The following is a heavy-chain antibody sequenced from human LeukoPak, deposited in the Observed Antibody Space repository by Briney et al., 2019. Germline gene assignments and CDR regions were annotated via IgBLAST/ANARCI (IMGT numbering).Heavy chain of an antibody. CDR3: ARVAAAFYYGFDY. Sequence: QPSETLSLTCTVSGGSISSYYWSWIRQPPGKGLEWIGYIYYSGSTNYNPSLKSRVTISVDMSKNQFSLKLSSVTAADTAVYYCARVAAAFYYGFDYWGQGTLVTVSS. D-gene: IGHD3-10*01. CDR1: GGSISSYY. V-gene: IGHV4-59*01. CDR2: IYYSGST. J-gene: IGHJ4*02.